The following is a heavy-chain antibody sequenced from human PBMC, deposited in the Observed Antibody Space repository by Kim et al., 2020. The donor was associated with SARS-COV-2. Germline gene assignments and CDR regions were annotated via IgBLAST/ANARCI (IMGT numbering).Heavy chain of an antibody. CDR2: DT. V-gene: IGHV5-51*01. J-gene: IGHJ3*02. Sequence: DTRYSPSFQGQVTISVDESVSAAYLQWSSLKASDTATYFCARQMVLDAFDIWGQGTMVTVSS. D-gene: IGHD2-8*01. CDR3: ARQMVLDAFDI.